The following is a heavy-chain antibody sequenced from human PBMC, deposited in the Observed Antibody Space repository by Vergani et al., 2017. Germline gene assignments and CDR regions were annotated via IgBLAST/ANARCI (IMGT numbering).Heavy chain of an antibody. Sequence: QVQLQESGPGLVKPSETLSLTCTVSGDSVISTDYHWGWIRQPPGKGLEWIGSMDYSGSTSYNPSLESRISISFDTTKNQFSLRLTSVTAADTAVYYWASKRGACRAAYCHSYDFWGPGTLVTVSS. D-gene: IGHD2-15*01. CDR3: ASKRGACRAAYCHSYDF. V-gene: IGHV4-39*01. CDR2: MDYSGST. J-gene: IGHJ4*02. CDR1: GDSVISTDYH.